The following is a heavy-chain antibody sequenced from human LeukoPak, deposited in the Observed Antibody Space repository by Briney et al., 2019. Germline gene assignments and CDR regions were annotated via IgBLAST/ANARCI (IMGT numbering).Heavy chain of an antibody. D-gene: IGHD1-1*01. CDR2: ISSSGSTT. Sequence: GGSLRLSCAASGFTFSSYEMNWVRQAPGKGLEWVSYISSSGSTTYYADSVKGRFTISRDNSKNSLYLQMNSLRTEDTALYYCAKGNAYSDYYMDVWGKGTTVTVSS. V-gene: IGHV3-48*03. CDR1: GFTFSSYE. J-gene: IGHJ6*03. CDR3: AKGNAYSDYYMDV.